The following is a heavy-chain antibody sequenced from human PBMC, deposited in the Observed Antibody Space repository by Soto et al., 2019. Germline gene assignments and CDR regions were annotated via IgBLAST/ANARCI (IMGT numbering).Heavy chain of an antibody. CDR2: INHSGST. CDR3: ARVKRGGSFDY. V-gene: IGHV4-34*01. CDR1: GGSFSGYY. J-gene: IGHJ4*02. D-gene: IGHD2-15*01. Sequence: QVQLQQWGAGLLKPSETLSLTCAVYGGSFSGYYWSWIRQPPGKGLEWIGEINHSGSTNYNPSLKSRVTISVDTSTNQFSLKPSSVTAADTAVYYCARVKRGGSFDYWGQGTLVTVSS.